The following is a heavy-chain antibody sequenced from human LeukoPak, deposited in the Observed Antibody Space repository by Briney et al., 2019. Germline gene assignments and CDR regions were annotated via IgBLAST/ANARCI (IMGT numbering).Heavy chain of an antibody. CDR3: ARQTAMGRSGDY. J-gene: IGHJ4*02. CDR1: GYSFTSYW. Sequence: GESLKISWKASGYSFTSYWIGWVRQMPGKGLEWMGIIDPSDSETRYTPSFQGHVTISVDKSLTTADLQWNSLKASDTAMYYCARQTAMGRSGDYWGQGTLVTVSS. CDR2: IDPSDSET. D-gene: IGHD5-18*01. V-gene: IGHV5-51*01.